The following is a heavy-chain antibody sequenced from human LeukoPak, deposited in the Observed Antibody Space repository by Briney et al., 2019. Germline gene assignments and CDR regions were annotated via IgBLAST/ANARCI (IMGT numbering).Heavy chain of an antibody. CDR3: AKAGVWLPAV. CDR1: GGSVSSVNW. CDR2: IHHIGNT. D-gene: IGHD3-9*01. V-gene: IGHV4-4*02. J-gene: IGHJ4*02. Sequence: PSETLSLTCAVSGGSVSSVNWGSWVRQPPRKGLEWIGEIHHIGNTNYSPSLKIPVTTSLEKSRNQFSLKLNSVTAADTAVYYCAKAGVWLPAVWGQGTLVTVSS.